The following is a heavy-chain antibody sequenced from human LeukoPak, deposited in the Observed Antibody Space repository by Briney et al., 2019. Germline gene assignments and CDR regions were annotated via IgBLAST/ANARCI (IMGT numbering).Heavy chain of an antibody. J-gene: IGHJ5*02. CDR1: GGTFSSYA. CDR2: IIPIFGTA. V-gene: IGHV1-69*13. CDR3: ARGGLTGENWFDP. Sequence: ASVKVSCKASGGTFSSYAISWVRQAPGQGLEWMGGIIPIFGTANYARKFQGRVTITADESTSTAYMELSSLRSEDTAVYYCARGGLTGENWFDPWGQGTLVTVSS. D-gene: IGHD1-26*01.